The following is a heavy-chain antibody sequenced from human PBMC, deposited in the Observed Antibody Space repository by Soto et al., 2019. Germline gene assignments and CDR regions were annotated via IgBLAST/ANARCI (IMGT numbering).Heavy chain of an antibody. CDR3: ARRSVSRSNAFDF. V-gene: IGHV1-69*01. CDR1: GGTFRNLA. Sequence: QVQLVQSGAEVKKPGSSVKVSCKASGGTFRNLAINWVRQAPGQGLEWMGGFIPIIGGGINAQKFQGRVTITSDESTSTAYVELSSLKSEDTAMYFCARRSVSRSNAFDFWGQGTMVTVSS. J-gene: IGHJ3*01. CDR2: FIPIIGGG.